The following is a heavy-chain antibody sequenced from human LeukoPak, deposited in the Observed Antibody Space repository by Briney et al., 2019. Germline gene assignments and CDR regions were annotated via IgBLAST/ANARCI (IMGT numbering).Heavy chain of an antibody. D-gene: IGHD1-26*01. CDR2: IIPIFGTA. V-gene: IGHV1-69*06. CDR3: ARQGIVLYYYYYMDV. J-gene: IGHJ6*03. Sequence: ASVKVSCKASGGTFSSYAISWVRQAPGQGLEWMGGIIPIFGTANYAQKFQGRVTITADKSTSTAYMELSSLRSEDTAVYYCARQGIVLYYYYYMDVWGKGTTVTVSS. CDR1: GGTFSSYA.